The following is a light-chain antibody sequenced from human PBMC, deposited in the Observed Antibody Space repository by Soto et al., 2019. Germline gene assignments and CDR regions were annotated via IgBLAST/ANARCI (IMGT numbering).Light chain of an antibody. CDR1: QNIASW. CDR2: GAS. Sequence: DIQMTQSPSTLSASVGDSVTITCRASQNIASWLAWYQQTPGKAPKLLIYGASTSESGVPSRFSGSGSGTEFTLTIRSLQPGDFATYYYQEYNSYSAPCGQGTGLEIK. CDR3: QEYNSYSAP. V-gene: IGKV1-5*01. J-gene: IGKJ5*01.